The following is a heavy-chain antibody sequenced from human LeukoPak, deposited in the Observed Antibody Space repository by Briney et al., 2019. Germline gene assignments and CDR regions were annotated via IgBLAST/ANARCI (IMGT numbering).Heavy chain of an antibody. J-gene: IGHJ4*02. CDR3: VSTGSQLDY. Sequence: GGSLRTSCAASGFSFSSYWMTWVRQAPGKGLEWVANIKQDGSQKYYVDSVKGRFTISRDNAKNSLYLQMNSLRAEDTAVYYCVSTGSQLDYWGQGTLVTVSS. CDR2: IKQDGSQK. CDR1: GFSFSSYW. D-gene: IGHD2-2*01. V-gene: IGHV3-7*01.